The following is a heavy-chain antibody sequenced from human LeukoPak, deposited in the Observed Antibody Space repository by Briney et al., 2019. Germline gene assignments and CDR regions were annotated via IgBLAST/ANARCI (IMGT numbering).Heavy chain of an antibody. D-gene: IGHD1-26*01. J-gene: IGHJ3*01. V-gene: IGHV3-7*01. CDR3: ARDKEKGSTSGSSFHL. CDR1: RFTFNNYW. Sequence: GGSLRLSCTASRFTFNNYWMTWVRRAPGKGLEWVANIREDGSERYYGDSVKGRFTISRDNAKNSLYLQMNSLTAEDTGVYYCARDKEKGSTSGSSFHLWGQGTMVTVSS. CDR2: IREDGSER.